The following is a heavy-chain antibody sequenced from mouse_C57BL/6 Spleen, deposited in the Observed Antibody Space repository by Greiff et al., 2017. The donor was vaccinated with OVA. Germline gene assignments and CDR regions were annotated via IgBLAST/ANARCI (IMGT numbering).Heavy chain of an antibody. Sequence: EVQRVESEGGLVQPGSSMKLSCTASGFTFSDYYMAWVRQVPEKGLEWVANINYDGSSTYYLDSLKSRFIISRDNAKNILYLQMSSLKSEDTATYYCARGGTYYSNYYWYFDVWGTGTTVTVSS. CDR1: GFTFSDYY. D-gene: IGHD2-5*01. J-gene: IGHJ1*03. CDR2: INYDGSST. V-gene: IGHV5-16*01. CDR3: ARGGTYYSNYYWYFDV.